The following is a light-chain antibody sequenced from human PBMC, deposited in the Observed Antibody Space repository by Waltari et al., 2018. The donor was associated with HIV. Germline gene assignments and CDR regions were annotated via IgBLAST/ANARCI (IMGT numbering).Light chain of an antibody. CDR2: ATS. V-gene: IGKV1-39*01. CDR3: QQSYSTPWT. J-gene: IGKJ3*01. CDR1: QNINSY. Sequence: DIQMTQSPSSLSASVGYRVTLTCRASQNINSYLNWYQQRPGKAPELLIYATSSLQSGVPSRFSGSGSGTDFTLTISSLQPEDFATYYCQQSYSTPWTFGPGTKVDVK.